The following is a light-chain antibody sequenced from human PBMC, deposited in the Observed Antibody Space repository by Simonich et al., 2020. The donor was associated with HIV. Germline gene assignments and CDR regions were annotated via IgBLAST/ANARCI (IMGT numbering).Light chain of an antibody. CDR1: SSDVGDYNF. Sequence: QSALTQPASVSGSPGQSITISCTGTSSDVGDYNFVSWYQQHPGKAPKLMIFEVSKRTSGVPDRFSGSKSGNTASLTVSGLLAEDEADYYCSSYVGTYKMFGGGTKLTVL. CDR2: EVS. J-gene: IGLJ3*02. CDR3: SSYVGTYKM. V-gene: IGLV2-8*01.